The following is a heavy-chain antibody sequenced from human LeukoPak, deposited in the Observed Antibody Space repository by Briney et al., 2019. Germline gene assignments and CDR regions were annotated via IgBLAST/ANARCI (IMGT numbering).Heavy chain of an antibody. CDR3: ALGYYESSGDAFDI. CDR2: MNPNSGNT. D-gene: IGHD3-22*01. Sequence: GASVKVSCKASGYTFTSYNINWVRQATGQGLEWMGWMNPNSGNTDYAQKFQGRVTITRNTSISTAYMELSSLRSEDTAVYYCALGYYESSGDAFDIWGQGTMVTVSS. V-gene: IGHV1-8*01. CDR1: GYTFTSYN. J-gene: IGHJ3*02.